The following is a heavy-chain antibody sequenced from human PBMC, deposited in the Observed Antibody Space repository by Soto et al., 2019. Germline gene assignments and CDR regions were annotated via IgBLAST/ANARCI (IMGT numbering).Heavy chain of an antibody. V-gene: IGHV1-69*02. CDR2: IIPILGIA. CDR1: GGTFSSYT. CDR3: ARSRYCSSTSCAQTYYFDY. Sequence: QVQLVQSGAEVKKPGSSVKVSCKASGGTFSSYTISWVRQAPGQGLEWMGRIIPILGIANYAQKFQGRVTITADKSTSTAYMELSSLRSEDTAVYYCARSRYCSSTSCAQTYYFDYWGQGTLFTVSS. J-gene: IGHJ4*02. D-gene: IGHD2-2*01.